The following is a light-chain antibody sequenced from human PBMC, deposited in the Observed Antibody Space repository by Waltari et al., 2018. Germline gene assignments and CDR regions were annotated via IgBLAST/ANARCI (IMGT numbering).Light chain of an antibody. V-gene: IGLV2-8*01. CDR3: SSFAGSSQML. CDR1: SRDVGGFDH. CDR2: EVS. Sequence: QSALTQPPSASGSPGQSVTISCTGTSRDVGGFDHFSWYQQHPGKVPRLMIYEVSKRPSGVPDRFSGSKSGNTASLTVSGLQVEDEADYYCSSFAGSSQMLFGGGTKLTVL. J-gene: IGLJ2*01.